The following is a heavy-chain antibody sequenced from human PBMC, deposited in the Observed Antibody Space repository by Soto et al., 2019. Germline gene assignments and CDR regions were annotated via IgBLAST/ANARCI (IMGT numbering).Heavy chain of an antibody. V-gene: IGHV3-48*04. D-gene: IGHD6-13*01. CDR2: ISSSSSTI. J-gene: IGHJ3*02. CDR3: ARRPKGPGYSYSWGDAFDI. CDR1: GFTFSSYS. Sequence: SLRLSCAASGFTFSSYSMNWVRQAPGKGLEWVSYISSSSSTIYYADSVKGRFTISRDNAKNSLHLQMNSLRAEDTAVYFCARRPKGPGYSYSWGDAFDIWGQGTMVTVSS.